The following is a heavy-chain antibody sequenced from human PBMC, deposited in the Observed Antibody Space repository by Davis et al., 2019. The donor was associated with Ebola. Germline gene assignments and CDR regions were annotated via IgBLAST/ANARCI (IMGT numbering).Heavy chain of an antibody. CDR2: ISSSGSTI. D-gene: IGHD1-26*01. CDR1: GFTFSDYY. CDR3: ATGHRNQWELLRGFDY. V-gene: IGHV3-11*01. J-gene: IGHJ4*02. Sequence: PGGSLRLSCAASGFTFSDYYMSWIRQAPGKGLEWVSYISSSGSTIYYADSVKGRFTISRDNAKNSLYLQMNSLRDEDTAVYYCATGHRNQWELLRGFDYWGQGTLVTVSS.